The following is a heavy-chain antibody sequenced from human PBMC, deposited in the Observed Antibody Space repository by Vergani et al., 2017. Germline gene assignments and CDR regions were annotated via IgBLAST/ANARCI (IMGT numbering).Heavy chain of an antibody. CDR2: ISSSGSTI. Sequence: EVQLVESGGGLVQPGGSLRLSCAASGFTFSSYEMNWVRQAPGKGLEWVSYISSSGSTIYYADSVKGRFTISRDNAKNSLYLQMNSLRAEDTAVYYCAGGNQLNWFDPWGQGTLVTVSS. J-gene: IGHJ5*02. V-gene: IGHV3-48*03. CDR3: AGGNQLNWFDP. D-gene: IGHD1-14*01. CDR1: GFTFSSYE.